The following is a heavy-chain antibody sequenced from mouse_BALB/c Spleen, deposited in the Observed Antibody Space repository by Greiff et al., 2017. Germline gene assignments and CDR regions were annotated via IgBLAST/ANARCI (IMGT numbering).Heavy chain of an antibody. CDR1: GFNITDNY. V-gene: IGHV14-3*02. CDR2: IDPANGNT. CDR3: ASSPLDY. Sequence: VQLKQSGAELVPPGASVKLSCTASGFNITDNYMHWVKQRPEQGLEWIGRIDPANGNTKYDPKCQGKATITADTPSNTAYLQLSSLTSEDTAVYYCASSPLDYWGQGTTLTVSS. J-gene: IGHJ2*01. D-gene: IGHD6-1*01.